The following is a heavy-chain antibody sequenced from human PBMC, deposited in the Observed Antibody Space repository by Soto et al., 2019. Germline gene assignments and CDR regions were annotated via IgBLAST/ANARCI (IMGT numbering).Heavy chain of an antibody. CDR2: IYHSGST. V-gene: IGHV4-38-2*02. Sequence: LSLTCAVSGYSISSGYYWGWIRQPPGKGLEWIGSIYHSGSTYYNPSLKSRVTISVDTSKNQFSLKLSSVTAADTAVYYCARDLATRFYFDYWGQGTLVTVSS. CDR3: ARDLATRFYFDY. CDR1: GYSISSGYY. D-gene: IGHD1-26*01. J-gene: IGHJ4*02.